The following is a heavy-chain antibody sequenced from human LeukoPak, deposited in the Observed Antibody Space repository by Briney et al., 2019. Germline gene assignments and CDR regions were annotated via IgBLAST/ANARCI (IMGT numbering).Heavy chain of an antibody. CDR2: INPNSGGT. D-gene: IGHD6-19*01. CDR1: GYTFTDYY. Sequence: ASVKVSCKASGYTFTDYYMHWVRQAPGQGLEWMGWINPNSGGTDYAQKFQGRVTMTRDTSISTAYMELNSLRSDDTAAYYRARDSHSSGWYLPDYWGQGTLVTVSS. J-gene: IGHJ4*02. CDR3: ARDSHSSGWYLPDY. V-gene: IGHV1-2*02.